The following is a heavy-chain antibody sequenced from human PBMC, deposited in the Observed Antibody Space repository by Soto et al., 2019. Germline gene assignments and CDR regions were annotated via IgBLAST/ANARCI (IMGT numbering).Heavy chain of an antibody. Sequence: GASVKVSCKASGYTFTRYGINWVRQATGQGLEWMGWMNPNSGNTGYAQKFQGRVTMTRNTSISTAYMELSSLRSEDTAVYYCAKSMTTVTSIYYYYGMDVWGQGTTVTVSS. CDR3: AKSMTTVTSIYYYYGMDV. CDR2: MNPNSGNT. V-gene: IGHV1-8*01. D-gene: IGHD4-17*01. J-gene: IGHJ6*02. CDR1: GYTFTRYG.